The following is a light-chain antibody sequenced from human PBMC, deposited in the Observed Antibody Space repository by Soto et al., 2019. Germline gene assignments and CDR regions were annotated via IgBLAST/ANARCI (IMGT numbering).Light chain of an antibody. Sequence: QSALTQPASVSGSPGQSITISCTGTSSDVGGYNYVSWYQHHPGKAPKLKIYEVSHRPSGVSNRFSASKSGNTASLTISGLQAEDEADYYCGSYTRSSTLVFGTGTKVTVL. CDR1: SSDVGGYNY. V-gene: IGLV2-14*01. CDR2: EVS. CDR3: GSYTRSSTLV. J-gene: IGLJ1*01.